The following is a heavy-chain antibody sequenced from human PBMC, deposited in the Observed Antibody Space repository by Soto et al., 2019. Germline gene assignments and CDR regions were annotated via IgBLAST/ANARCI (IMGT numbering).Heavy chain of an antibody. D-gene: IGHD6-19*01. Sequence: GGALRLSSAASGFTVSSNYMSWVRQAPGKGLEWVSVIYSGGSTYYADSVKGRFTISRDNSKNTLYLQMNSLRAEDTAVYYCASQRAVVGYYLFDPRGHGTPVPVSS. CDR1: GFTVSSNY. J-gene: IGHJ5*02. CDR3: ASQRAVVGYYLFDP. V-gene: IGHV3-53*01. CDR2: IYSGGST.